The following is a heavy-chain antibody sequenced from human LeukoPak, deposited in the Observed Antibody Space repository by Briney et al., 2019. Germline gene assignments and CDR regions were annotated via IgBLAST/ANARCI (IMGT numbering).Heavy chain of an antibody. CDR3: ARGSPGWLFSWVNYFDY. V-gene: IGHV4-34*01. CDR2: INHSGST. D-gene: IGHD3-22*01. Sequence: SETLSLTCTVSGGSITSGGYYWSWIRQPPGKGLEWIGEINHSGSTNYNPSLKSRVTISVDTSKNQFSLKLSSVTAADTAVYYCARGSPGWLFSWVNYFDYWGQGTLVTVSS. J-gene: IGHJ4*02. CDR1: GGSITSGGYY.